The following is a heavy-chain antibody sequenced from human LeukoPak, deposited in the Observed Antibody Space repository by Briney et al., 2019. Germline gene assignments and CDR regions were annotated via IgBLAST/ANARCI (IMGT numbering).Heavy chain of an antibody. CDR2: ISSSGSTI. CDR1: GFTFSSYE. J-gene: IGHJ4*02. D-gene: IGHD5-12*01. Sequence: PGGSLRLSCAASGFTFSSYEMNWVRQAPGKGLEWVSYISSSGSTIYYADSVKGRFTISRDSAKNSLYLQMNSLRAEDTAVYYCARDGGGYGPSTDYWGQGTLVTVSS. CDR3: ARDGGGYGPSTDY. V-gene: IGHV3-48*03.